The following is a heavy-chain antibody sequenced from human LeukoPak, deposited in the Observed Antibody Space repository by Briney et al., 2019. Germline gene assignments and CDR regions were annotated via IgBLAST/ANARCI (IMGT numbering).Heavy chain of an antibody. D-gene: IGHD6-19*01. CDR1: GFTFSSYG. CDR3: ARGTGGSYSSGWYSELDY. Sequence: PGGSLRLSCAASGFTFSSYGMSWVRQAPGKGLEWVSAISGSGGSTYYADSVKGRFTISRENAKNSLYLQMNSLRAGDTAVYYCARGTGGSYSSGWYSELDYWGQGTLVTVSS. J-gene: IGHJ4*02. CDR2: ISGSGGST. V-gene: IGHV3-23*01.